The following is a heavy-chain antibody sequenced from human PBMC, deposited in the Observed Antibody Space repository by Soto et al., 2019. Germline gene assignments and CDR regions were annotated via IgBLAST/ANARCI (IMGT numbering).Heavy chain of an antibody. CDR1: DGSISRSTFY. V-gene: IGHV4-31*03. CDR2: IYYSGST. D-gene: IGHD1-26*01. CDR3: ARDRGKVGATLGY. Sequence: PSETLSLTCTVSDGSISRSTFYWSWIRQHPGKGLEWIGYIYYSGSTNYNPSLKSRVIISVDTSKNQFSLKLSSVTAADTAVYYCARDRGKVGATLGYWGQGTLVTVSS. J-gene: IGHJ4*02.